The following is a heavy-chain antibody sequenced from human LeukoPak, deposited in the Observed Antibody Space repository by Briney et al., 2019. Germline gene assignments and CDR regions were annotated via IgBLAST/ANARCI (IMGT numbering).Heavy chain of an antibody. V-gene: IGHV4-59*01. CDR1: GGSISSYY. Sequence: SETLSLTCTVSGGSISSYYWSWIRQPPGKGLEWIGYIYYSGSTNYNPSLKSRVTVSVDTSKNQFSLKLSSVTAADTAVYYCARASSYSSGYYFDYWGQGTLVTVSS. J-gene: IGHJ4*02. CDR2: IYYSGST. CDR3: ARASSYSSGYYFDY. D-gene: IGHD3-22*01.